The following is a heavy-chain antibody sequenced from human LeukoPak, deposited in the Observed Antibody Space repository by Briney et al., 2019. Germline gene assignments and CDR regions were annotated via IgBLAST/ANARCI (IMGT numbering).Heavy chain of an antibody. V-gene: IGHV4-61*02. CDR2: IYTSGST. CDR3: ARDRRAVAGRGYLDY. J-gene: IGHJ4*02. CDR1: GGSISSGSYY. Sequence: PSQTLSLTCTVSGGSISSGSYYWSWIRQPAGKGLEWIGRIYTSGSTNYNPSLKSRVTISVDTSKNQFSLKLSSVTAADTAVYYCARDRRAVAGRGYLDYWGQGTLVTVSS. D-gene: IGHD6-19*01.